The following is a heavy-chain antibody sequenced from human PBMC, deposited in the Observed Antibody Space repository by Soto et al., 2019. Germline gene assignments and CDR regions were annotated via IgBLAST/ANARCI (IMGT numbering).Heavy chain of an antibody. J-gene: IGHJ6*02. CDR2: IYYSGST. Sequence: SETLSLTCTVSGGSISSYYWSWIRQPPGKGLEWIGYIYYSGSTNYNPSLKSRVTISVDTSKNQFSLKLSSVTAADTAVYYCARQKDSGILTGYSGGMDVWGQGTTVTVSS. CDR1: GGSISSYY. CDR3: ARQKDSGILTGYSGGMDV. D-gene: IGHD3-9*01. V-gene: IGHV4-59*08.